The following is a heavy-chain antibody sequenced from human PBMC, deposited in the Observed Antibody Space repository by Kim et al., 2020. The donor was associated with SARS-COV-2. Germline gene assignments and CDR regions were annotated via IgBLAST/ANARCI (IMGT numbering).Heavy chain of an antibody. D-gene: IGHD6-13*01. J-gene: IGHJ1*01. V-gene: IGHV1-18*01. CDR2: ISAYNGNT. Sequence: ASVKVSCKASGYTFTSYGISWVRQAPGQGLEWMGWISAYNGNTNYAQKLQGRVTMTTDTSTSTAYMELRSLRSDDTAVYYCARGDLYSSSWSYFQHWGQGTLVTVSS. CDR3: ARGDLYSSSWSYFQH. CDR1: GYTFTSYG.